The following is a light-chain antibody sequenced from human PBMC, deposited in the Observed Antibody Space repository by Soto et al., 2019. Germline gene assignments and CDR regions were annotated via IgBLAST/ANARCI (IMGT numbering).Light chain of an antibody. CDR2: EVS. V-gene: IGLV2-8*01. CDR3: ASYAVSSVV. J-gene: IGLJ2*01. CDR1: SSDIGGYNY. Sequence: QSALTQPPSASGSPGQSVTISCTGTSSDIGGYNYISWYQQHPGKAPKLMIYEVSKRSSGVPDRFSASKSGNTASLTVSGLQAEDEADYYCASYAVSSVVFGGGTKLTVL.